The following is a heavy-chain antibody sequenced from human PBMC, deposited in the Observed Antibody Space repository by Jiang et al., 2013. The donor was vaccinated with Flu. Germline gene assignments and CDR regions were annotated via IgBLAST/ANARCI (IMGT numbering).Heavy chain of an antibody. D-gene: IGHD3-22*01. CDR1: GYTFTGYY. Sequence: GAEVKKPGASMKVSCKASGYTFTGYYIHWVRQAPGQGLEWMGWINPNSGATNYAQKFQGWVTMTRDTSISTAYMELSRMRSDDTAVYYCARAPSHYYDSSGSSCIGYWGQGTLVTVSS. J-gene: IGHJ4*02. CDR2: INPNSGAT. V-gene: IGHV1-2*04. CDR3: ARAPSHYYDSSGSSCIGY.